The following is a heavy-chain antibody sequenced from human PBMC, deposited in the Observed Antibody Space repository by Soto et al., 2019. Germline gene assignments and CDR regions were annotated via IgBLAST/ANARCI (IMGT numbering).Heavy chain of an antibody. Sequence: QVQLVESGGGVVQPGRSLTLSCAVTGLTFNTYSMHWVRQSPGKGLEWVAAISYDGNVKHYAGSVKGRFTIARDNSENTLFLPLNSLKTGDSASLYLAGSKGFYLPLDGRGPGTPGTVSS. V-gene: IGHV3-30*14. CDR1: GLTFNTYS. J-gene: IGHJ6*02. D-gene: IGHD2-2*02. CDR2: ISYDGNVK. CDR3: AGSKGFYLPLDG.